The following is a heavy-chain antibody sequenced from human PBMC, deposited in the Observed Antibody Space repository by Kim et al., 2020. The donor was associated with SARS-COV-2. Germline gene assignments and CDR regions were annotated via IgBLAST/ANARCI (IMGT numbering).Heavy chain of an antibody. Sequence: SETLSLTCTVSGGSISSSSYYWGWNRQPPGKGLEWIGSIYYSGSTYYNLSLKSRVTISVDTSKNQFSLKLISVAAADTAVYSCARHEYESAYYYGSGSYYTDYRGQGTLVSVSS. J-gene: IGHJ4*02. CDR1: GGSISSSSYY. CDR3: ARHEYESAYYYGSGSYYTDY. D-gene: IGHD3-10*01. V-gene: IGHV4-39*01. CDR2: IYYSGST.